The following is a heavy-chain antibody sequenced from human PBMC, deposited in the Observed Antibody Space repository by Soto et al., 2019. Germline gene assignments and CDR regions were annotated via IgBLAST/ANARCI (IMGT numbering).Heavy chain of an antibody. CDR2: ISSSSSTI. D-gene: IGHD6-19*01. CDR1: GFTFSSYD. J-gene: IGHJ5*02. V-gene: IGHV3-48*01. Sequence: GGSLRLSCAASGFTFSSYDMNWVRQAPGKGLEWVSYISSSSSTIYYADSVKGRFTISRDNAKNSLYLQMNSLRAEDTAVYYCAGHGGQWLNWFDPWGQGILVTVYS. CDR3: AGHGGQWLNWFDP.